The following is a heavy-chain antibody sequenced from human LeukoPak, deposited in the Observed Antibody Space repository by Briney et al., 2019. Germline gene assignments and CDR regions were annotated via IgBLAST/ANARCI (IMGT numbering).Heavy chain of an antibody. D-gene: IGHD3-22*01. CDR3: ARGRSGYPFDY. Sequence: GGSLRLYCAASGFTVSSNYMSWVRQAPGKGLEWVANIKQDGSEKYYVDSVKGRFTISRDNAKNSLYLQMNSLRAEDTAVYYCARGRSGYPFDYWGQGTLVTVSS. V-gene: IGHV3-7*01. CDR1: GFTVSSNY. CDR2: IKQDGSEK. J-gene: IGHJ4*02.